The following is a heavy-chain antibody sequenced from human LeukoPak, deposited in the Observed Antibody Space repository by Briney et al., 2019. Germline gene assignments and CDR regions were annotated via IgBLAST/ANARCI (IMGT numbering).Heavy chain of an antibody. CDR1: GFTFSSYE. D-gene: IGHD2-2*01. V-gene: IGHV3-23*01. CDR2: ISGSGGST. CDR3: ATPSNYFDY. J-gene: IGHJ4*02. Sequence: PGGSLRLSCAASGFTFSSYEMNWVRQAPGKGLEWVSAISGSGGSTYYADSVKGRFTISRDNSRNTLYLQMNSLRAEDTAVYYCATPSNYFDYWGQGTLVTVSS.